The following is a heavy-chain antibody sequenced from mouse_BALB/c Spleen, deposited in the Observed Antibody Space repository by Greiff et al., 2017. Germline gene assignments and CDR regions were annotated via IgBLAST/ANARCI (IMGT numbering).Heavy chain of an antibody. CDR1: GFSLTSYG. CDR3: ARGEVRRKEYYYAMDY. D-gene: IGHD2-14*01. V-gene: IGHV2-6-2*01. Sequence: VKLMESGPDLVAPSQSLSITCTVSGFSLTSYGVHWVRQPPGKGLEWLVVIWSDGSTTYNSALKSRLSISKDNSKSQVFLKMNSLQTDDTAMYYCARGEVRRKEYYYAMDYWGQGTSVTVSS. CDR2: IWSDGST. J-gene: IGHJ4*01.